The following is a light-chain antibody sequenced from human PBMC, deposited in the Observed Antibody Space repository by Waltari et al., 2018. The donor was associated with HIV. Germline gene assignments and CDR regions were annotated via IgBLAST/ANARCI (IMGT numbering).Light chain of an antibody. Sequence: DVVLTPSPLPLPVSPGQPASTSCRSSQSLVSSDGHTYLFWFHQRTGQSPRRLIYKPSDRDSGVPDRFSGSGAGTDFTLKISRVEAEDLGVYICMQGTHWPRTFGQGTKVEV. V-gene: IGKV2-30*01. J-gene: IGKJ1*01. CDR2: KPS. CDR1: QSLVSSDGHTY. CDR3: MQGTHWPRT.